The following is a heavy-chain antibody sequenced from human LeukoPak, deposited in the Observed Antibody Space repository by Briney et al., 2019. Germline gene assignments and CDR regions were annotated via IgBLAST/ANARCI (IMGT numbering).Heavy chain of an antibody. J-gene: IGHJ4*02. V-gene: IGHV4-34*01. D-gene: IGHD3-10*01. CDR2: INHSGST. CDR3: AGGKVDYYYGSGSSFYFDY. CDR1: GGSFSGYY. Sequence: SETLSLTCAVYGGSFSGYYWSWIRQPPGKGLEWIGEINHSGSTNYNPSLKSRVTISVDTSKNQFSLKLSSVTAADTAVYYCAGGKVDYYYGSGSSFYFDYWGQGTLVTVSS.